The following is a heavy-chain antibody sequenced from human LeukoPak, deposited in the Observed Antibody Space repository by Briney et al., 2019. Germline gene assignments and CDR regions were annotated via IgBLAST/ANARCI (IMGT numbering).Heavy chain of an antibody. D-gene: IGHD6-19*01. J-gene: IGHJ6*02. CDR1: GGTFSSYA. Sequence: SVKVSCKASGGTFSSYAISWVRQAPGQGLEWMGGIIPIFGTANYAQKFQGRVTITADESTSTAYMELSSLRSEDTAVYYCARATFMDPPSSSGWSYYYYYGMDVWSQGTTVTVSS. V-gene: IGHV1-69*13. CDR3: ARATFMDPPSSSGWSYYYYYGMDV. CDR2: IIPIFGTA.